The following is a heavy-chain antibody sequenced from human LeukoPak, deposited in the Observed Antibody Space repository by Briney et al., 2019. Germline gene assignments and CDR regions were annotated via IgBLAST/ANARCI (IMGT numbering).Heavy chain of an antibody. J-gene: IGHJ3*02. V-gene: IGHV3-23*01. CDR1: GFSFSTYA. D-gene: IGHD1-26*01. CDR2: ISGGGSSK. CDR3: AKDRAYTGRHRAFDI. Sequence: GASLRLSCAASGFSFSTYAMSWVRQAPGKGLDWVSGISGGGSSKYYADSVKGRFTISRDNSKNTLYLQMSSLRAEDTAVYYCAKDRAYTGRHRAFDIWGQGTMVTVSS.